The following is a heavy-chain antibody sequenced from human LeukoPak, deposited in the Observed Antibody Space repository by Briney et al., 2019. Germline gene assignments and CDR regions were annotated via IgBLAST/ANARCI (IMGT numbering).Heavy chain of an antibody. CDR2: ISAYNSYT. V-gene: IGHV1-18*01. Sequence: GASVKVSCKASGGTFSSYAISWVRQAPGQGLEWMGWISAYNSYTNYAQKLQGRVTMTTDTSTSTAYMELRSLRSDDTAVYYCARMMTPRLYYDSSGYYYGAFDIWGQGTMVTISS. D-gene: IGHD3-22*01. CDR3: ARMMTPRLYYDSSGYYYGAFDI. J-gene: IGHJ3*02. CDR1: GGTFSSYA.